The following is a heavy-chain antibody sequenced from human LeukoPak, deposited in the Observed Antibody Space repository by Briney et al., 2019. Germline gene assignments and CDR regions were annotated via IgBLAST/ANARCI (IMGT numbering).Heavy chain of an antibody. J-gene: IGHJ4*02. D-gene: IGHD3-10*01. V-gene: IGHV4-59*08. CDR1: GGSISSNY. Sequence: SSETLSLTCTVSGGSISSNYRSWIRQPPGKGLEWIGYIYYSGYTNYNPSLKSRVTISVDTSNNQFSLKLSSVTAADTAVYYCARHFDHVGSGIYEYWGQGTLVTVSS. CDR2: IYYSGYT. CDR3: ARHFDHVGSGIYEY.